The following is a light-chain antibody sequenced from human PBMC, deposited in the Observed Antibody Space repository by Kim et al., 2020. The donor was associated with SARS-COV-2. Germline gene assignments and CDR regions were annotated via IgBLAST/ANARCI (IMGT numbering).Light chain of an antibody. Sequence: SVSPGQTASITCSGDKLGDKYACWYQQKPGQSPVLVSYQDSKRPSGIPERFSGSNSGNTATLTISGTQAMDEADYYCQAWDSSTEVFGTGTQLTVL. J-gene: IGLJ1*01. CDR2: QDS. CDR3: QAWDSSTEV. CDR1: KLGDKY. V-gene: IGLV3-1*01.